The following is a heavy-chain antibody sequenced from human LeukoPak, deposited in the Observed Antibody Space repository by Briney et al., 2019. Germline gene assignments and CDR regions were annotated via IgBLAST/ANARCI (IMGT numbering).Heavy chain of an antibody. J-gene: IGHJ4*02. V-gene: IGHV1-2*02. D-gene: IGHD3-22*01. CDR2: INPNSGGT. CDR1: GYTFTGYY. Sequence: ASVKVSCKASGYTFTGYYMHWVRQAPGQGLEWMGWINPNSGGTNYAQKFQGRVTMTRDTSVSTAYMELSRLRSDDTAVYYCATNYYDSSGYCDYWGQGTLVTVSS. CDR3: ATNYYDSSGYCDY.